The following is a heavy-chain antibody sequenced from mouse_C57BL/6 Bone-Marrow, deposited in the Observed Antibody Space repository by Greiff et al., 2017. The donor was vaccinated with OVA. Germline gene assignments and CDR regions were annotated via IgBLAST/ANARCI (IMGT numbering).Heavy chain of an antibody. V-gene: IGHV1-82*01. CDR2: IYPGDGDT. D-gene: IGHD2-12*01. CDR1: GYAFSSSW. J-gene: IGHJ2*01. Sequence: QVQLKESGPELVKPGASVKISCKASGYAFSSSWMNWVKQRPGKGLEWIGRIYPGDGDTNYNGKFKGKATLTADKSSSTAYMQLSSLTSEDSAVYFCARLSLRRNYWGQGTTLTVSS. CDR3: ARLSLRRNY.